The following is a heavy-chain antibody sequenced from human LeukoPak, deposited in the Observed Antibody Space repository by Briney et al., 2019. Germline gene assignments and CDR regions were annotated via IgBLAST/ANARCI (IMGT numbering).Heavy chain of an antibody. J-gene: IGHJ4*02. D-gene: IGHD6-19*01. V-gene: IGHV3-9*01. CDR3: AKDNRRHYTSGPNPDSLH. CDR1: GFIFNNYA. CDR2: ISWSSGTI. Sequence: GRSLRLTCAGSGFIFNNYAMHWVRQPPGKGLEWVSGISWSSGTIDYADSVRGRFTISRDNAKNSLYLQMDSLRVEDTAFYYCAKDNRRHYTSGPNPDSLHWGQGALVTVSS.